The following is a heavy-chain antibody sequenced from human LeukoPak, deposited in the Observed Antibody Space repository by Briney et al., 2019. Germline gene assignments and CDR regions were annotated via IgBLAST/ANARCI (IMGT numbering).Heavy chain of an antibody. D-gene: IGHD3-22*01. J-gene: IGHJ4*02. CDR1: GGSISSSSSY. Sequence: SETLSLTCTVSGGSISSSSSYWGWIRQPPGKGLEWIGSIYYSGSTYYNPSLKSRVTISVDTSKNQFSLKLSSVTAADTAVYYCARLTTMIVPPVGYSDYWGQGTLVTVSS. V-gene: IGHV4-39*01. CDR3: ARLTTMIVPPVGYSDY. CDR2: IYYSGST.